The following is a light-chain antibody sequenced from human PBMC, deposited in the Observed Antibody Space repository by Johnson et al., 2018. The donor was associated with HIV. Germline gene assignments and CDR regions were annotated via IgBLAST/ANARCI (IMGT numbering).Light chain of an antibody. CDR3: GTWDSSLSAVL. J-gene: IGLJ1*01. V-gene: IGLV1-51*01. Sequence: QSVLTQPPSVSAAPGQKVTISCSGSSSNIGNNYVSWYQQLPGTAPKLLIYDNNKRPSGIPDRFSGSKSGTSATLGIPGLQPGDEADYYCGTWDSSLSAVLFGTGTKVTVL. CDR1: SSNIGNNY. CDR2: DNN.